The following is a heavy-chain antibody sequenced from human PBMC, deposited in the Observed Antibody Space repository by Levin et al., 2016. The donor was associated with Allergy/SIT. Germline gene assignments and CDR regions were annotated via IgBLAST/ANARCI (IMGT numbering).Heavy chain of an antibody. CDR2: IYYDGST. CDR1: GDSISDFF. D-gene: IGHD6-25*01. Sequence: SETLSLTCTVSGDSISDFFWTWIRQPPGKGLEWIGYIYYDGSTNYNPSLQSRATISRDTSENRIFLRLTSVTAADTAVYYCAREGVGQRPLDYWGQGTLVSVSS. V-gene: IGHV4-59*01. J-gene: IGHJ4*02. CDR3: AREGVGQRPLDY.